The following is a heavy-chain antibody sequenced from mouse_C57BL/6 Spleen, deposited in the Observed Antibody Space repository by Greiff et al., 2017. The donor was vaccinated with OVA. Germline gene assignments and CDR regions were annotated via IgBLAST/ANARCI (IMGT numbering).Heavy chain of an antibody. CDR1: GYTFTDYE. Sequence: QVQLQQSGAELVRPGASVTLSCKASGYTFTDYEMHWVKQTPVHGLEWIGAIDPETGGTAYNQKFKGKAILTADKSSSTAYMELRSLTSEDSAVYYCARWRGYSAPWFAYWGQGTLVTVSA. CDR3: ARWRGYSAPWFAY. V-gene: IGHV1-15*01. CDR2: IDPETGGT. D-gene: IGHD2-2*01. J-gene: IGHJ3*01.